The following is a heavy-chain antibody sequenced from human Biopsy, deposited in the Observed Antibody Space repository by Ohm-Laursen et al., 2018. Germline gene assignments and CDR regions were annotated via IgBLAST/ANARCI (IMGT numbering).Heavy chain of an antibody. V-gene: IGHV4-59*08. CDR3: ARRLPLRGFAFDV. J-gene: IGHJ3*01. CDR2: IYYRGNT. CDR1: GFTFSSHA. Sequence: LRLSCAASGFTFSSHAMSWVRQAPGKGLEWIGNIYYRGNTNYSPSLKSRATISLDSSKNQFSLNLNSVTATDTAVYYCARRLPLRGFAFDVWGQGTVVTVS. D-gene: IGHD3-10*01.